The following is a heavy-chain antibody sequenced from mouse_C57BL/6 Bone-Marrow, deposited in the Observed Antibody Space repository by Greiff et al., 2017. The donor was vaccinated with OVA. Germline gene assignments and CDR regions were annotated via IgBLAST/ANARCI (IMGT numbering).Heavy chain of an antibody. CDR3: ATYHYYAMDY. Sequence: EVQLQQSVAELVRPGASVKLSCTASGFTIKNTYMPWVKQMPEQGLEWIGRIDPANGNTKYAPKFQGKFIITADTSSNTAYLQLSSLTSEDTAIYYCATYHYYAMDYWGQGTSVTVSS. CDR1: GFTIKNTY. CDR2: IDPANGNT. V-gene: IGHV14-3*01. J-gene: IGHJ4*01.